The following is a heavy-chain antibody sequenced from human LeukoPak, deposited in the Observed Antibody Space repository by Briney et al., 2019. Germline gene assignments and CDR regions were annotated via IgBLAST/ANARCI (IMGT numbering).Heavy chain of an antibody. CDR3: ARDGVVVPFDY. Sequence: GGSLRLSCAASGFTVSNKYMSWVRQAPGKGLEWVSVIYPGGNTCYADTVKDRFTISRDNSKNTVYLQMGSLRAEDMAVYYCARDGVVVPFDYWGQGTLVTVSS. CDR2: IYPGGNT. V-gene: IGHV3-66*01. J-gene: IGHJ4*02. D-gene: IGHD2-2*01. CDR1: GFTVSNKY.